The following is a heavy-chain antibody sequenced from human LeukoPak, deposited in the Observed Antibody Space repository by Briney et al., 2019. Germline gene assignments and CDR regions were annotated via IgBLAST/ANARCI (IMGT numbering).Heavy chain of an antibody. CDR2: IYPGDSDT. Sequence: GESLKISCKGSGYSFTSYWIGWVRQMPGKGLEWMGIIYPGDSDTRYSPSFQGQVTISVDKSISTAYLQWSSLKASDTAMYYCARLVVSNDYYYYGMDVWGQGTTVTVSS. CDR3: ARLVVSNDYYYYGMDV. D-gene: IGHD5/OR15-5a*01. V-gene: IGHV5-51*01. J-gene: IGHJ6*02. CDR1: GYSFTSYW.